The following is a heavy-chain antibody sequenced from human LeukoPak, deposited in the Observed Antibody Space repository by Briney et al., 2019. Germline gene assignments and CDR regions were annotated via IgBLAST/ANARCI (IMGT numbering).Heavy chain of an antibody. CDR3: ARDGITDIVVVPAASGFDY. V-gene: IGHV3-21*01. Sequence: GGSLRLSCAASGFTFSSYAMSWVRQAPGKGLEWVSSISSSSSYIYYADSVKGRFTISRDNAKNSLYLQMNSLRAEDTAVYYCARDGITDIVVVPAASGFDYWGQGTLVTVSS. CDR1: GFTFSSYA. D-gene: IGHD2-2*01. CDR2: ISSSSSYI. J-gene: IGHJ4*02.